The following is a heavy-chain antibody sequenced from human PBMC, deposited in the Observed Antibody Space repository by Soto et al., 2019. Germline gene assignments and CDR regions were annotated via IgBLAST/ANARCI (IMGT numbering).Heavy chain of an antibody. CDR3: AKGGYNYGFLFDC. CDR2: IDNSGGNT. Sequence: AGGSLRLSCAASGFTFSTYAMSWVPQAPGKGLEGVSTIDNSGGNTNYSEYVKGRFNISRDNSKNTLYLQMNSLRSEDMALYYCAKGGYNYGFLFDCWGQGTLVTVSS. V-gene: IGHV3-23*05. D-gene: IGHD5-18*01. J-gene: IGHJ4*02. CDR1: GFTFSTYA.